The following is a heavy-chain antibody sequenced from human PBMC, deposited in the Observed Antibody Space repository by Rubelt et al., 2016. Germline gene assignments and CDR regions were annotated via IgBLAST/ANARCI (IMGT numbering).Heavy chain of an antibody. J-gene: IGHJ4*02. Sequence: QVQLQQWGAGLLKPSETLSLTCAVYGGSFSGYYWSWIRQPPAKGLEWIGELNHSGSTNYNPSLKSRGTISVDTSKNQLSLKLSSVTAADTAVYYCASRGRYYGSGSYPPRTGIVDYWGQGTLVTVSS. D-gene: IGHD3-10*01. CDR1: GGSFSGYY. V-gene: IGHV4-34*01. CDR3: ASRGRYYGSGSYPPRTGIVDY. CDR2: LNHSGST.